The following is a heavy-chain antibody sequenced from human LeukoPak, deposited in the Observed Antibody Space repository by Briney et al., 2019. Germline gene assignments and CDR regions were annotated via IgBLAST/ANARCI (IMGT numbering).Heavy chain of an antibody. D-gene: IGHD6-19*01. J-gene: IGHJ1*01. V-gene: IGHV4-34*01. CDR2: INHSGST. Sequence: PSETLSLTCAVCGGSFSGYYWSWIRQPPGKGLEWIGEINHSGSTNYNPSLKSRVTISVDTSKNQFSLKLSSVTAADTAVYYCARPRYSSGWYKYFQHWGQGTLVTVSS. CDR3: ARPRYSSGWYKYFQH. CDR1: GGSFSGYY.